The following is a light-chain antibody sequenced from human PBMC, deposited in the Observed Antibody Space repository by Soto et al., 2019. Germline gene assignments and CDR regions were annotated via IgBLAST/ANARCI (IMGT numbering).Light chain of an antibody. CDR3: QQSASLVT. Sequence: EIVFTQSPATLSLSPGERATLSCGASQRVSSNYLAWYQQKPGLAPRLLMYDASIRATGIPNRFSGSGSGKDFTLTISRLEPEDFALYSCQQSASLVTFGGETKMDTK. J-gene: IGKJ4*01. CDR2: DAS. V-gene: IGKV3D-20*01. CDR1: QRVSSNY.